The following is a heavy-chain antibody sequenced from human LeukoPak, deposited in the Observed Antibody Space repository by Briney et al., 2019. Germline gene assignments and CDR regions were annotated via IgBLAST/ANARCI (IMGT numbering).Heavy chain of an antibody. D-gene: IGHD3-22*01. V-gene: IGHV4-59*08. CDR3: ARAENYYDSSGYLAY. CDR1: GGSISSYY. CDR2: IYYSGST. Sequence: SETLSLTCTVSGGSISSYYWSWIRQPPGKGLEWIGYIYYSGSTNYNPSLKSRVTISVDTSKNQFSLKLSSVTAADTAVYYCARAENYYDSSGYLAYWGQGTLVTVSS. J-gene: IGHJ4*02.